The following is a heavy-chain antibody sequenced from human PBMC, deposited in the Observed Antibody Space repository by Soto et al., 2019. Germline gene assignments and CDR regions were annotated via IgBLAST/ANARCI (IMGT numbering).Heavy chain of an antibody. CDR1: GGSFSCYY. D-gene: IGHD3-10*01. Sequence: PSETLSLTCAVYGGSFSCYYWSWIRQPPGKGLEWIGEINHSGSTNYNPSLKSRVTISVDTSKNQFSLKLSSVTAADTAVYYCARLLSPKIRITMVRGMDVWGQGTTVTVSS. CDR2: INHSGST. J-gene: IGHJ6*02. V-gene: IGHV4-34*01. CDR3: ARLLSPKIRITMVRGMDV.